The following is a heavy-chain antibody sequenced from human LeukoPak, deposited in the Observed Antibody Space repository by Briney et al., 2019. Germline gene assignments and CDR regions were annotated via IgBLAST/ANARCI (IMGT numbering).Heavy chain of an antibody. D-gene: IGHD1-26*01. CDR2: ISYDGSDK. CDR1: GFTFRSYG. J-gene: IGHJ4*02. Sequence: PGGSLRLSCAASGFTFRSYGMHWVRQAPGKGLEWVAVISYDGSDKNYADSVEGRFTMSRDNAKNTLCLQMNSLRAEDTAVYYCASWPVPKGDFDYWGQGTLVTVSS. V-gene: IGHV3-30*03. CDR3: ASWPVPKGDFDY.